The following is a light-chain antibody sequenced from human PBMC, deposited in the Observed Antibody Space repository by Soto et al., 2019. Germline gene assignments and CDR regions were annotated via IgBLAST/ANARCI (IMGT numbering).Light chain of an antibody. CDR3: QQYNNWWT. Sequence: EIVMTQSPATLSVSPGERATLSCRASQSVSSNLAWYQQKPGQAPRLLISGASTRATGVPARFSGSGSETELPLTISRLQSEYFALYYCQQYNNWWTFGQGTKVEIK. J-gene: IGKJ1*01. CDR1: QSVSSN. V-gene: IGKV3-15*01. CDR2: GAS.